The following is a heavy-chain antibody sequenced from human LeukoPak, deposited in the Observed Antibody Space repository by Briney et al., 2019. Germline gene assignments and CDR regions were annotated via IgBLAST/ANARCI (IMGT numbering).Heavy chain of an antibody. CDR3: AATVAGQNSFVY. V-gene: IGHV3-15*07. CDR2: IRSKTDGGTA. Sequence: PGGSLRLSCAASGFSFSTYSMNWVRQAPGKGLEWVGHIRSKTDGGTADYAAPVKGRFIISRDDSKNTVYLQMNSLKTEDTAFYYCAATVAGQNSFVYWGQGILVTVSS. J-gene: IGHJ4*02. D-gene: IGHD6-19*01. CDR1: GFSFSTYS.